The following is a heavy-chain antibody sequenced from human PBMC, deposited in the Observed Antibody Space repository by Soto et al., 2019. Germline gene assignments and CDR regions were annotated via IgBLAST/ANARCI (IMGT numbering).Heavy chain of an antibody. Sequence: EVQLVESGGDLVQPGGSLRLSCAASGFTFSSYDIHWVRQATGKGLEWVSAIGTAGDTYYAGSVRGRFTISRENAKNSLYLQMNSLGAGDTAVYYCTRGAAGFDYWGQGTLVTVSS. J-gene: IGHJ4*02. V-gene: IGHV3-13*01. CDR1: GFTFSSYD. CDR2: IGTAGDT. CDR3: TRGAAGFDY. D-gene: IGHD6-13*01.